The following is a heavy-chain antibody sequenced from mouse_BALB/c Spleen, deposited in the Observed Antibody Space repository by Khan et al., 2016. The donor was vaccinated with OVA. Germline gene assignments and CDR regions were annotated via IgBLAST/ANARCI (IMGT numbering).Heavy chain of an antibody. CDR2: IKYRGST. D-gene: IGHD1-1*01. CDR1: GYSITSDYA. V-gene: IGHV3-2*02. Sequence: EVQLQESGPGLVKPSQSLSLTCTVTGYSITSDYAWNWIRQSPGNKLEWMGYIKYRGSTSDNPSLKRRISSTRKTSKNQFFRQMSSESNEETGTYYCSRSGALSTVVSTGFDYWGQGPTLTVSS. J-gene: IGHJ2*01. CDR3: SRSGALSTVVSTGFDY.